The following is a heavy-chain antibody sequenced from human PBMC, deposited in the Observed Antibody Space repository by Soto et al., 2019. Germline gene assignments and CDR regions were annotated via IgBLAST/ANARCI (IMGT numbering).Heavy chain of an antibody. CDR1: GYTFTSYG. CDR3: ARDREYDSSAYGE. D-gene: IGHD3-22*01. Sequence: QVKLVQSGAEVKKPGASVKVSCKASGYTFTSYGISWVRQAPGQGLEGRGWISAYNGNTNYAQKLQGSVTMTTDTSKSKAYMELRSLRSDDTAVYYCARDREYDSSAYGEWGQGTLVTVSS. V-gene: IGHV1-18*01. CDR2: ISAYNGNT. J-gene: IGHJ4*02.